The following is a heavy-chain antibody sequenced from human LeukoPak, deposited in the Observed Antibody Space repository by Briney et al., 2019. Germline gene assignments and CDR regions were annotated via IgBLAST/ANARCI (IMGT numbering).Heavy chain of an antibody. CDR2: INHRGGT. D-gene: IGHD3-22*01. CDR3: ARGKGDLSMIVMIVTAVEFYFDS. V-gene: IGHV4-34*01. J-gene: IGHJ4*02. CDR1: GGSLSDHD. Sequence: SETLSLTCAVFGGSLSDHDWSWIRQPPAKGLEWIGEINHRGGTNYNPSLKIRVTLSLDTSKNQVSLKLNSLTAADTAVYYCARGKGDLSMIVMIVTAVEFYFDSWGPGTLVTVSS.